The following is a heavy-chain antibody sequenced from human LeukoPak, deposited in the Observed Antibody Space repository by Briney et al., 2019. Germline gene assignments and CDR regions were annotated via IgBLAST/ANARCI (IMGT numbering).Heavy chain of an antibody. CDR2: IYYSGNT. V-gene: IGHV4-59*12. J-gene: IGHJ4*02. Sequence: SETLSLTCTVSGGSISSYYWSWIRKPPGKGLEWIGYIYYSGNTNYNPSLKSRVTISVDTSKNKFSLELSSVTAADTAVYYCARLGTNYGDYRFAFWGQGTLVTVSS. CDR1: GGSISSYY. CDR3: ARLGTNYGDYRFAF. D-gene: IGHD4-17*01.